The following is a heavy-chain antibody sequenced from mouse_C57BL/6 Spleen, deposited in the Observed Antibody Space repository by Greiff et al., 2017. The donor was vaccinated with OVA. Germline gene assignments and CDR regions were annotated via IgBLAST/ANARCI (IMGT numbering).Heavy chain of an antibody. D-gene: IGHD1-1*01. V-gene: IGHV5-4*03. CDR2: ISDGGSYT. CDR3: AREYGSSYYAMDY. Sequence: EVMLVESGGGLVKPGGSLKLSCAASGFTFSSYAMSWVRQTPEKRLEWVATISDGGSYTYYPDNVKGRFTISRDNAKNNLYLQMSHLKSEDTAMYDCAREYGSSYYAMDYWGQGTSVTVSS. CDR1: GFTFSSYA. J-gene: IGHJ4*01.